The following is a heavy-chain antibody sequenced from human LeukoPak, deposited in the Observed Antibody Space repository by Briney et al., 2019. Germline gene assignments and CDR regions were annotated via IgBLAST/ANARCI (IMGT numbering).Heavy chain of an antibody. Sequence: PGGSLRLSCAASGFTFSSYGMYWVRQAPGKGLEWVAVISYDGSNKYYADSVEGRFTISRDNSKNTLYLQMNSLRAEDTAVYYCAKVRALRSYYYYGMDVWGQGTTVTVSS. D-gene: IGHD5-12*01. V-gene: IGHV3-30*18. CDR3: AKVRALRSYYYYGMDV. J-gene: IGHJ6*02. CDR2: ISYDGSNK. CDR1: GFTFSSYG.